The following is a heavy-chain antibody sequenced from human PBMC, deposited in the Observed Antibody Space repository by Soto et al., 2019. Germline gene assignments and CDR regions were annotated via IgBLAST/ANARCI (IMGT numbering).Heavy chain of an antibody. CDR2: ISGSGGCT. D-gene: IGHD6-13*01. V-gene: IGHV3-23*01. CDR3: AKERYSSRRYFQH. CDR1: GFTFSSYA. J-gene: IGHJ1*01. Sequence: EVQLLESGGGLVQPGGSLRLSCAASGFTFSSYAMSWVRQAPGKGLEWVSAISGSGGCTYYADSVKGRFTISRDNSKNTLYVQMNSLRAEDTAGYYCAKERYSSRRYFQHWGQGTLVTVSS.